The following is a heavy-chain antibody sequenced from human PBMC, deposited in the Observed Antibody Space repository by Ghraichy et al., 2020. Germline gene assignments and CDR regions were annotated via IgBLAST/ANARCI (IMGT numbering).Heavy chain of an antibody. CDR3: AHIPFLYFDSLIDDYRGMDV. V-gene: IGHV2-5*01. CDR2: IYWNDDK. Sequence: SGPTLVKPTQTLTLTCTVSGLSLSTDGVGVGWIRQPPGKALEWLALIYWNDDKRYSLSLKSRLTITKDSSKNQVVLSLTKMDPADSATYYCAHIPFLYFDSLIDDYRGMDVWGQGTTVTVSS. D-gene: IGHD3-9*01. J-gene: IGHJ6*02. CDR1: GLSLSTDGVG.